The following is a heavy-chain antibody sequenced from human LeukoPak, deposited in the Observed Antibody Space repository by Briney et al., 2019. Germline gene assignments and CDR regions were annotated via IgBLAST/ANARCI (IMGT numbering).Heavy chain of an antibody. CDR1: GCTFSSYV. CDR3: ARGPSRRYYDSSGYYRVYYYYGMDV. CDR2: IVPIFGTA. Sequence: SVKVSCKASGCTFSSYVISWVRQAPGQGLEWMGGIVPIFGTANYAQKFQGRVTITADESTSTAYLELSSLRSEDTAVYYCARGPSRRYYDSSGYYRVYYYYGMDVWGQGTTVTVSS. D-gene: IGHD3-22*01. V-gene: IGHV1-69*13. J-gene: IGHJ6*02.